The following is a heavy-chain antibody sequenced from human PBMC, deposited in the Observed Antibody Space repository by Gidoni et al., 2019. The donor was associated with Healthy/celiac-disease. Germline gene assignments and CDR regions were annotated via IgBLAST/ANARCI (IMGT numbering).Heavy chain of an antibody. D-gene: IGHD6-19*01. CDR2: ISGSGGST. Sequence: EVQLLEAGGGLVQPGGSLRLSCADAGFTFSSYAMSWVRQAPGKGLEWVSAISGSGGSTYYADSVKGRFTISRDNSKNTLYLQMNSLRAEDTAVYYCAKDLVGIAVAGNWGQGTLVTVSS. CDR3: AKDLVGIAVAGN. CDR1: GFTFSSYA. V-gene: IGHV3-23*01. J-gene: IGHJ4*02.